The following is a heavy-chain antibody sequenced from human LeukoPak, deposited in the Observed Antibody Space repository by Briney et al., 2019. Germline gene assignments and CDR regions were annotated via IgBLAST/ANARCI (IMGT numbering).Heavy chain of an antibody. CDR1: GYSFTNYG. D-gene: IGHD3-3*01. J-gene: IGHJ6*03. CDR3: AKDRFNYDFWTGLEYHVDV. CDR2: INTYTGTT. V-gene: IGHV1-18*01. Sequence: ASVKVSCKASGYSFTNYGIAWVRQAPGQGLEWLGWINTYTGTTSYLPKVQGRISMTTDTSTTTAYMELRSLRSDDTAVYYCAKDRFNYDFWTGLEYHVDVWGKGTTVTVS.